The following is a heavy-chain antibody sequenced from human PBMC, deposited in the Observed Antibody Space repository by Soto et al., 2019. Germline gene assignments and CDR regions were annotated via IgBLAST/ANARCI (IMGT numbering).Heavy chain of an antibody. CDR2: INAGNGNT. CDR3: ARGDSSNWYIWFDP. D-gene: IGHD6-13*01. J-gene: IGHJ5*02. Sequence: ASVKVSCKASGYTFTSYAMHWVRQAPGQRLEWMGWINAGNGNTKYSQKFQGRVTITRDTSASTAYMELSSLRSEDTAVYYCARGDSSNWYIWFDPWGQGTLVTVSS. CDR1: GYTFTSYA. V-gene: IGHV1-3*01.